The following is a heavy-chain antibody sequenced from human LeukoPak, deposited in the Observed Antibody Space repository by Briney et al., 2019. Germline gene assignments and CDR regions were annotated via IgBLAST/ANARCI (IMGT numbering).Heavy chain of an antibody. Sequence: PSETLSLTCTVSGGSISSYYWSWIRQPPGKGLEWIGYIYYSGSTSYNPSLKSRVTISVDTSKNQFSLKLSSVTAADTAVYYCARHEESVGYFDYWGQGTLVTVSS. V-gene: IGHV4-59*08. J-gene: IGHJ4*02. D-gene: IGHD2-15*01. CDR3: ARHEESVGYFDY. CDR1: GGSISSYY. CDR2: IYYSGST.